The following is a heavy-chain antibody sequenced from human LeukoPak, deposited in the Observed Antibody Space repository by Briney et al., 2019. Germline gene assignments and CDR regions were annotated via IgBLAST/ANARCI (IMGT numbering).Heavy chain of an antibody. V-gene: IGHV4-59*01. Sequence: PSETLSLTCTVSGGXISSYYWSWIRQPPGKGLEWIGYIYYSGSTNYNPSLKSRVTISVDTSKNQFSLKLSSVTAADTAVYYCARVPISGWYYFDYWGQGTLVTVSS. CDR3: ARVPISGWYYFDY. CDR1: GGXISSYY. J-gene: IGHJ4*02. D-gene: IGHD6-19*01. CDR2: IYYSGST.